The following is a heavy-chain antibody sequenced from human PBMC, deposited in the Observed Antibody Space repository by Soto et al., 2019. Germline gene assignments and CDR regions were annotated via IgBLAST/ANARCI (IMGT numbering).Heavy chain of an antibody. J-gene: IGHJ5*02. Sequence: EVPLVESGGGLVQPGRSLRLSCAASGFTFDDYAMHWVRQAPGKGLEWVSGISWNSGSIGYADSVKGRFTISRDNAKNSLYLQMNSLRAEDTALYYCAKEQQLVQGWFDPWGQGTLVTVSS. D-gene: IGHD6-13*01. CDR3: AKEQQLVQGWFDP. CDR1: GFTFDDYA. CDR2: ISWNSGSI. V-gene: IGHV3-9*01.